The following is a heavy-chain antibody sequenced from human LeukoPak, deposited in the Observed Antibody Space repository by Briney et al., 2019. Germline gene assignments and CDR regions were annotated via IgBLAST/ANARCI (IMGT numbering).Heavy chain of an antibody. CDR1: GGSISSSNW. Sequence: SGTLSLTCAVSGGSISSSNWWSWVRQPPGKGLEWIGGIYHSGSTNYNPSLKSRVTISVDKSKNQFSLKLSSVTAADTAVYYCAREVVVVGATGGGFDYWGQGTLVTVSS. CDR2: IYHSGST. D-gene: IGHD1-26*01. CDR3: AREVVVVGATGGGFDY. J-gene: IGHJ4*02. V-gene: IGHV4-4*02.